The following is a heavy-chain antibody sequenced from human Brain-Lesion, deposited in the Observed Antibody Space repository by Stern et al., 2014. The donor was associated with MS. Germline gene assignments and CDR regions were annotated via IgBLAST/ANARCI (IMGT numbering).Heavy chain of an antibody. D-gene: IGHD2-15*01. J-gene: IGHJ5*02. Sequence: VQLVESGPGLVKPSETLSLTCTVAGGSVSSTSYAWAWIRQPPGKGLEWIGTIYYSGNTYYSPSLKSRLTISLDTPKNLFPRQRGSVTAADTAVYYCAGEEDIRYCSGGSCTGNWFDPWGQGTLVTVSS. CDR1: GGSVSSTSYA. CDR3: AGEEDIRYCSGGSCTGNWFDP. CDR2: IYYSGNT. V-gene: IGHV4-39*01.